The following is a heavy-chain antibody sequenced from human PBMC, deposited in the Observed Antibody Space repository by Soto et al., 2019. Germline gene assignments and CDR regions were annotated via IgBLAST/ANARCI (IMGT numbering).Heavy chain of an antibody. D-gene: IGHD5-12*01. CDR2: ISSSRSYI. V-gene: IGHV3-21*01. J-gene: IGHJ4*02. Sequence: EVQLVESGGGLVKPGGSLRLSCAPSGFTFSSYSMTWVRQAPGKGLEWVSSISSSRSYIYYADSVKGRFTISRDNAKNSLYLQMNSLRAEDTAVYYCAREVSKYSGYDFDYWGQGTLVTVSS. CDR1: GFTFSSYS. CDR3: AREVSKYSGYDFDY.